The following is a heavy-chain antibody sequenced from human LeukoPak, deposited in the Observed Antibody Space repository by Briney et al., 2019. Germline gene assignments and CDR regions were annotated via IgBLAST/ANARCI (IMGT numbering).Heavy chain of an antibody. D-gene: IGHD3-10*01. J-gene: IGHJ4*02. Sequence: GGSLRLSCAASGFTFSSYGMHWLRQAPGKGLEWVAVIWYDGSNKYYGDSVKGRFTISRDNSKNTLYLQMNSLRAEDTAVYYCARRFGELVDYWGQGTLVTVSS. V-gene: IGHV3-33*01. CDR3: ARRFGELVDY. CDR2: IWYDGSNK. CDR1: GFTFSSYG.